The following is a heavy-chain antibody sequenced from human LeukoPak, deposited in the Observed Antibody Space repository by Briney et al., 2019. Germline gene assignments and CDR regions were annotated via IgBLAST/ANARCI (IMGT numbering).Heavy chain of an antibody. V-gene: IGHV4-59*08. CDR1: GGSISSYY. CDR3: ARNEVEGYCSGGSCYENWFDP. D-gene: IGHD2-15*01. Sequence: SETLSLTRTVSGGSISSYYWSWIRQPPGKGLEWIGSIYYSGSTNYNPSLKSRVTISVDTSKNQFSLKLSSVTAADTAVYYCARNEVEGYCSGGSCYENWFDPWGQGTLVTVSS. J-gene: IGHJ5*02. CDR2: IYYSGST.